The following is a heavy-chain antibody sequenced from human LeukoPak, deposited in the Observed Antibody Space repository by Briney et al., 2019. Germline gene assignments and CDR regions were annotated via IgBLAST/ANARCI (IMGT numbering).Heavy chain of an antibody. J-gene: IGHJ4*02. V-gene: IGHV1-8*01. Sequence: GASVKVSCKASGYTFTSYDINWGRQAPGQGLEWMGWMNPNSGNTGYAQKFQGRVTMTRSTSISTAYMELSSLRSEDTAVYYCARVSREKGYCSGGSCYSGEDYWGQGTLVTVSS. CDR1: GYTFTSYD. CDR2: MNPNSGNT. D-gene: IGHD2-15*01. CDR3: ARVSREKGYCSGGSCYSGEDY.